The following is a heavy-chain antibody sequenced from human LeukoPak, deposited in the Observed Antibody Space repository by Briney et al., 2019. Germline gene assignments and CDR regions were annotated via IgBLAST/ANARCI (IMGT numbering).Heavy chain of an antibody. CDR3: ASISGASWGDY. V-gene: IGHV3-30-3*01. D-gene: IGHD3-16*01. J-gene: IGHJ4*02. Sequence: GGSLRLSCAASGFTFSTYALHWLRQAPGKGLEWLAVISYDGNNIYYVDSVKGRFTISRDNSKTTLYLQMNSLRAEDTAVYFCASISGASWGDYWGQGTLVTVSS. CDR1: GFTFSTYA. CDR2: ISYDGNNI.